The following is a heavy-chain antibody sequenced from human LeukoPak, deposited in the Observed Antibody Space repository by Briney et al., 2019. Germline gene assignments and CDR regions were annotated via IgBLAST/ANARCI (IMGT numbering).Heavy chain of an antibody. J-gene: IGHJ5*02. CDR3: AKDTDFWSGYSFDP. CDR1: GFTFSSYW. CDR2: IQSDGSST. Sequence: PGGSLRLSCAASGFTFSSYWMHWLRQAPGKGLVWVSSIQSDGSSTSYADSVKGRFTISRDNSKNTLYLQMDSLRAEDTALYYCAKDTDFWSGYSFDPWGQGTLVTVSS. D-gene: IGHD3-3*01. V-gene: IGHV3-74*01.